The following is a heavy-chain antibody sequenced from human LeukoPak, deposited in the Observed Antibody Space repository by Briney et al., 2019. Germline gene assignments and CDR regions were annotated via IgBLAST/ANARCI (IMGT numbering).Heavy chain of an antibody. V-gene: IGHV1-8*01. CDR3: ARQPSTGGDY. J-gene: IGHJ4*02. CDR2: MNPNSGNP. Sequence: ASVKVSCKASGYTFTSYDINWVRQATGQGLEWMGWMNPNSGNPGYAQKFQGRVTMTRNTSTSTAYMELSSLRSEDTAVYYCARQPSTGGDYWGQGTLVTVSS. CDR1: GYTFTSYD.